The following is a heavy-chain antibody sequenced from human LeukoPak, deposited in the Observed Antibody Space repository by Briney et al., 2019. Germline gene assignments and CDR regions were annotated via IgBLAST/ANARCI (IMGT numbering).Heavy chain of an antibody. V-gene: IGHV4-30-2*01. CDR1: GGSISSGGYS. CDR2: IYHSGST. D-gene: IGHD3-10*01. J-gene: IGHJ1*01. Sequence: PSQTLSLTCAVSGGSISSGGYSWSWIRQPPGKGLEWIGYIYHSGSTYYNPSLKSRVTISVDRSKNQFSLKLSSVTAADTAVYYCARDLGYYYGSGSPFSIQHWGRGTLVTVSS. CDR3: ARDLGYYYGSGSPFSIQH.